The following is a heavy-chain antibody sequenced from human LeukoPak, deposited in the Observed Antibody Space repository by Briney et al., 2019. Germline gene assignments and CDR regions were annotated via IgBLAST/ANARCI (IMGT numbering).Heavy chain of an antibody. J-gene: IGHJ6*02. V-gene: IGHV4-59*01. Sequence: ASETLSLTCTVSGGSISSYYWSWIRQPPGKGLEWIGYIYYSGSANYNPSLKSRVTISVDTSKNQFSLKLSSVTAADTAVYYCARGYYYDSSGYWDYYYGMDVWGQGTTVTVTS. D-gene: IGHD3-22*01. CDR1: GGSISSYY. CDR3: ARGYYYDSSGYWDYYYGMDV. CDR2: IYYSGSA.